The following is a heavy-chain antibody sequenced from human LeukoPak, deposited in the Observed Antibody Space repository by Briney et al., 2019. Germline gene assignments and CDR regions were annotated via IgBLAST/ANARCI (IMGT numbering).Heavy chain of an antibody. CDR1: GYTFTSYY. J-gene: IGHJ4*01. Sequence: ASVKVSCKASGYTFTSYYMHWVRQAPGQGLEWMGIINPSGGSISYAQKFQGRVTMTRDTSTSTVYMELSSLRSEDTAVYYCARAESNVDFWSGYYRDYWGQGTLVTVSS. CDR3: ARAESNVDFWSGYYRDY. CDR2: INPSGGSI. V-gene: IGHV1-46*01. D-gene: IGHD3-3*01.